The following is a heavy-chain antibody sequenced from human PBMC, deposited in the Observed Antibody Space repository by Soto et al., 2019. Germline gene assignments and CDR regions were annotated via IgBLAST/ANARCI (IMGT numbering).Heavy chain of an antibody. D-gene: IGHD2-21*02. CDR2: INPSGGST. CDR3: ARDQGVVTATTYYYYYYGMDV. J-gene: IGHJ6*02. CDR1: GYTFTSYY. Sequence: GASVTVSCQASGYTFTSYYMHWVRQAPGQGLEWMGIINPSGGSTSYAQKFQGRVTMTRDTSTSTVYMELSSLRSEDTAVYYCARDQGVVTATTYYYYYYGMDVWGQGTTVTVSS. V-gene: IGHV1-46*01.